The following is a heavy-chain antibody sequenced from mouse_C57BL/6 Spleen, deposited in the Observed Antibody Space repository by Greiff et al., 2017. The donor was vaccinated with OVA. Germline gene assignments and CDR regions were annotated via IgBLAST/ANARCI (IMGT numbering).Heavy chain of an antibody. CDR2: ISSGGSYT. V-gene: IGHV5-6*01. CDR3: ARHWDYYGSSCDAMDY. Sequence: EVHLVESGGDLVKPGGSLKLSCAASGFTFSSYGMSWVRQTPDKRLEWVATISSGGSYTYYPDSVKGRFTISRDNAKNTLYLQMSSLKSEDTAMYYCARHWDYYGSSCDAMDYWGQGTAVTVSS. J-gene: IGHJ4*01. D-gene: IGHD1-1*01. CDR1: GFTFSSYG.